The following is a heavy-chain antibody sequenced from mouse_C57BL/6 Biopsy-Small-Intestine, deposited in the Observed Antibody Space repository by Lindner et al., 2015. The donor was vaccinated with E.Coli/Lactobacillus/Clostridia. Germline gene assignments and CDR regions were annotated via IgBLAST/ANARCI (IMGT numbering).Heavy chain of an antibody. D-gene: IGHD2-3*01. V-gene: IGHV14-3*01. CDR3: ARHWLLRGWYFDV. Sequence: VQLQESGAELVRPGASVRLSCTASGYNIKDDYMHWVKQRPEQGLEWIGRIDPANGNTKYAPKFQDKATITADTSSNTVYLQLSSLTSEDTAVYYCARHWLLRGWYFDVWGRRDHGHRLL. CDR1: GYNIKDDY. CDR2: IDPANGNT. J-gene: IGHJ1*01.